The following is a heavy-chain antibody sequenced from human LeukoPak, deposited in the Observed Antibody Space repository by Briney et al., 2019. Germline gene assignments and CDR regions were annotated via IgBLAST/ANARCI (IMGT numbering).Heavy chain of an antibody. Sequence: GASVKVSCKASGYTFTGYYMHWVRQAPGQGLEWMGWINPNSGGTNYAQKFQGRVTMTRDTSISTAYMELSRLRSDDTAVYYCAKPFYYDSSGYWADWGQGTLVTVSS. CDR3: AKPFYYDSSGYWAD. D-gene: IGHD3-22*01. CDR2: INPNSGGT. V-gene: IGHV1-2*02. CDR1: GYTFTGYY. J-gene: IGHJ4*02.